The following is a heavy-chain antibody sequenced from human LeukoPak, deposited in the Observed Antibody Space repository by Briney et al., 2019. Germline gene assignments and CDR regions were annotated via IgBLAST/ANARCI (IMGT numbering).Heavy chain of an antibody. CDR1: GFTFSSYS. CDR3: ARDGTYSSSADAFDI. J-gene: IGHJ3*02. V-gene: IGHV3-48*01. CDR2: ISSSSSTI. D-gene: IGHD6-13*01. Sequence: GGSLRLSCAASGFTFSSYSMNWVRQAPGKGLEWVSYISSSSSTIYYADSVKGRFTISRDNAKNLLYLQMNSLRAEDTAVYYCARDGTYSSSADAFDIWGQGTMVTVSS.